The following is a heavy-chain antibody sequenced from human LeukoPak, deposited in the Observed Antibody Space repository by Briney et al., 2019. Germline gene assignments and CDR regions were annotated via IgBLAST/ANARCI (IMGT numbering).Heavy chain of an antibody. J-gene: IGHJ4*02. CDR3: ARPYYYDSSGYFGY. Sequence: GASLQISCKGSGYPFTSYWIAWVRQLPGKGLEWMGIIYPGDSDTRYSPSFQGQVTISADKSISTAYLQWSGLKASDTAMYYCARPYYYDSSGYFGYWGQGTLVTVSS. D-gene: IGHD3-22*01. CDR1: GYPFTSYW. V-gene: IGHV5-51*01. CDR2: IYPGDSDT.